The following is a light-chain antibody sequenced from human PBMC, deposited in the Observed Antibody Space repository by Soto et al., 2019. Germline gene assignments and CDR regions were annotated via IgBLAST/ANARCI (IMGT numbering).Light chain of an antibody. CDR1: QGVTAW. CDR3: QQYENLPT. Sequence: DIKMTQSPSSVSASVGDRVTMAVRARQGVTAWLAWYQQKPGRAPKLLIYDASNLEAGVPSRFRGSGSGTDFTFTISRLQPEDIATYYCQQYENLPTFGQGTRLEIK. CDR2: DAS. V-gene: IGKV1-33*01. J-gene: IGKJ5*01.